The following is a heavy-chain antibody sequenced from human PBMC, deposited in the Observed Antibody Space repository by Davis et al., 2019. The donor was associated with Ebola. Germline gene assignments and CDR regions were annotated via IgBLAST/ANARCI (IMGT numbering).Heavy chain of an antibody. CDR2: ISGSGGST. CDR3: ARSGLSFGVVKYHYGMDA. Sequence: GGSLRLSCAASGFTFSNAWMSWVRQAPGKGLEWVSAISGSGGSTYYADSVKGRFTISRDNSKKTMYLQMNSLRGEDTAVYYCARSGLSFGVVKYHYGMDAWGKGTTVTVSS. J-gene: IGHJ6*04. V-gene: IGHV3-23*01. CDR1: GFTFSNAW. D-gene: IGHD3-3*01.